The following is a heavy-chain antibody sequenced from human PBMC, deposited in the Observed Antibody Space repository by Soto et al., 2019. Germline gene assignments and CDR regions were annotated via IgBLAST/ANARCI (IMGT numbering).Heavy chain of an antibody. CDR3: ATTYLVEAFDI. Sequence: QVQLVQSGAEVKKPGASVTVSCKVSGYTLTELSIHWVRQAPGKGLEGMGGFDPEQGKIIYAQKFLGRVSMTEDTSTDTAYMELSSLRSVDTALYYCATTYLVEAFDIWGQGTMVSVSS. CDR1: GYTLTELS. D-gene: IGHD3-10*01. J-gene: IGHJ3*02. V-gene: IGHV1-24*01. CDR2: FDPEQGKI.